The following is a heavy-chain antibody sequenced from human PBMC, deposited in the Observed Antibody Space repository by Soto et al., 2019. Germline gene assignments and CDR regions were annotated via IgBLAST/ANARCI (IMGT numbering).Heavy chain of an antibody. Sequence: SETLSLTCTVSGGSISSGDNFWSWIRQHPGQGLEWIGYIFYSGNTFYNPSLKSRLTISIDTSKNQFSLKLSSVTPADTAVYYCARDRPWPPNYHYYSMDVWGQGTAVTVSS. CDR1: GGSISSGDNF. V-gene: IGHV4-31*03. D-gene: IGHD1-1*01. CDR3: ARDRPWPPNYHYYSMDV. J-gene: IGHJ6*02. CDR2: IFYSGNT.